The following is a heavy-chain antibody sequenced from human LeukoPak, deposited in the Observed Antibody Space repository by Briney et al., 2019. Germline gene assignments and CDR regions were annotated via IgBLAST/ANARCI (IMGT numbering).Heavy chain of an antibody. CDR2: INHSGST. CDR3: ATGLSLYYYDSSGYPLPAPYFDY. CDR1: GGSFSGYY. Sequence: SETLSLTCAVYGGSFSGYYWSWIRQPPGKGLEWIGEINHSGSTNYHPSLKSRVTISVDTSKNQFSLKLSSVTAADTAVYYCATGLSLYYYDSSGYPLPAPYFDYWGQGTLVTVSS. V-gene: IGHV4-34*01. D-gene: IGHD3-22*01. J-gene: IGHJ4*02.